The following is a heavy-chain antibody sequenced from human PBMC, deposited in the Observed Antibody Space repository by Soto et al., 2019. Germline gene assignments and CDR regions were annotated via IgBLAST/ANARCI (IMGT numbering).Heavy chain of an antibody. J-gene: IGHJ4*02. CDR1: GYTFTTYG. CDR3: ARDFTKSSSWPYYFDY. CDR2: ISAYSGST. D-gene: IGHD6-13*01. Sequence: QVQLVQSGAEVKKPGASVKVSCKASGYTFTTYGISWVRQAPGQGLEWMGWISAYSGSTKFAQKLQGRVTMTTDTSTTTAYMELPSLTSDDTAVYYCARDFTKSSSWPYYFDYWGQGTLVTVSS. V-gene: IGHV1-18*01.